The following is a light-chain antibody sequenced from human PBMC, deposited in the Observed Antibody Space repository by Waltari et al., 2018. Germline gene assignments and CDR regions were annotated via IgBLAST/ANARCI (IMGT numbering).Light chain of an antibody. CDR3: SSYAGRNNLV. V-gene: IGLV2-8*01. J-gene: IGLJ2*01. Sequence: QSALTQPPSASGSPGQSVTISCTGTSSDVGSYNYVSWYQQHPGKAPNLMIYEVSKRPAGVPARFSGSKSGNTASLTVSGLQAEDETDYYCSSYAGRNNLVFGGGTKLTVL. CDR1: SSDVGSYNY. CDR2: EVS.